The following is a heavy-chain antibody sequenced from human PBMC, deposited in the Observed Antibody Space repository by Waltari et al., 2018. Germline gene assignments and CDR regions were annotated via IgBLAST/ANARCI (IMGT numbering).Heavy chain of an antibody. Sequence: QVQLVQSGAEVKKPGASVKVSCKVSGYTLTELSMHWVRQAPGKGLEWMGGLDPEDGGTIYGQKFQGRGTMTEDTSTDTAYMELSSLRSEDTAVYYCATRFLRENAFDIWGQGTMVTVSS. V-gene: IGHV1-24*01. J-gene: IGHJ3*02. CDR3: ATRFLRENAFDI. CDR1: GYTLTELS. D-gene: IGHD3-3*01. CDR2: LDPEDGGT.